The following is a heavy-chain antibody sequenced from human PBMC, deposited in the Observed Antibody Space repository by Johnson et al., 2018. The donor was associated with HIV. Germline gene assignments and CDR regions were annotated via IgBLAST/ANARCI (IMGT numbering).Heavy chain of an antibody. V-gene: IGHV3-30*03. J-gene: IGHJ3*02. CDR1: GFTVSSNY. CDR3: ARDGRRFYYNFWSASDTFDI. CDR2: VLYDGSNK. D-gene: IGHD3-3*01. Sequence: QVQLVESGGGLVQPGGSLRLSCAASGFTVSSNYMSWVRQAPGKGLEWVAVVLYDGSNKYYADSVTGRFTISRANAKNSLYLQMNRRRAEDTALYCCARDGRRFYYNFWSASDTFDIWGQGTTVTVSS.